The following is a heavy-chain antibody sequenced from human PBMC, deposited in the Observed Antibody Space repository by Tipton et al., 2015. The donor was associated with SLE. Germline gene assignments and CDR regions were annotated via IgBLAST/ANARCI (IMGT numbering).Heavy chain of an antibody. CDR1: GFTFSTYT. V-gene: IGHV3-23*01. D-gene: IGHD1-26*01. J-gene: IGHJ4*02. Sequence: SLRLSCAASGFTFSTYTLSWVRQAPGKGLEWVSTVGGSGYVTYYTDSVKGRFTISRDNSKNTIYMQMNSLRADDTARYYCAKGGIVGATDFDSWGQGTLVTVSS. CDR3: AKGGIVGATDFDS. CDR2: VGGSGYVT.